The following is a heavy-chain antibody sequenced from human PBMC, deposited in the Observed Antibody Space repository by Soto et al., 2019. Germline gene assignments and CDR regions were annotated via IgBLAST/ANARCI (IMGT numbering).Heavy chain of an antibody. J-gene: IGHJ6*02. Sequence: WWSLRLSCAASGFTFSSYSMNWFRQAPGKGLEWVSSISSSSSYIYYADSVKGRFTISRDNAKNSLYLQMNSLRAEDTAVYYCARVLTRAYCTNGVCSGYYYGMDVWGQGTTVTVSS. V-gene: IGHV3-21*01. CDR1: GFTFSSYS. CDR2: ISSSSSYI. D-gene: IGHD2-8*01. CDR3: ARVLTRAYCTNGVCSGYYYGMDV.